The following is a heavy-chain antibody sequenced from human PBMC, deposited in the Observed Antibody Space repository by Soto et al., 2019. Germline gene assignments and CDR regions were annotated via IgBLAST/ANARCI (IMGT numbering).Heavy chain of an antibody. CDR2: ISVTGAV. CDR3: ARLRIATQNSKGFDP. V-gene: IGHV4-31*03. Sequence: SETLSLTCSVSGTALNRGNYYWSWIRQVPGKGLAWIGQISVTGAVDYNPPLRDRITISQDTAERQFSLNLRLVTAADAAVYYCARLRIATQNSKGFDPWGQGTMVTVSS. J-gene: IGHJ5*02. D-gene: IGHD2-21*01. CDR1: GTALNRGNYY.